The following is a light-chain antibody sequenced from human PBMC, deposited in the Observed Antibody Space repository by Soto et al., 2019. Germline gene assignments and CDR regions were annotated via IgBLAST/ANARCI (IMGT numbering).Light chain of an antibody. CDR1: QSVGSF. CDR2: DAS. Sequence: EMVLTQSPGTLSLSQGERATLSCRASQSVGSFLAWYQQKPGQAPRLLIYDASNRATGIPARFSGSGSGTDFTLTISSLEPEDFAVYYCQQRCNWPPITFGQGTRLEI. J-gene: IGKJ5*01. CDR3: QQRCNWPPIT. V-gene: IGKV3-11*01.